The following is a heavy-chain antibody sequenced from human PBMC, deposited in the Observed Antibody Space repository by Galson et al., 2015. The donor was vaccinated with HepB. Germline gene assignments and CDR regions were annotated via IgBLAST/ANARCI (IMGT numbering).Heavy chain of an antibody. CDR1: GLTFSAYR. J-gene: IGHJ4*02. V-gene: IGHV3-7*03. Sequence: SLRLSCAASGLTFSAYRMLWVRQAPGKGLEWVASINQDGSEKYYEGSVKGRFTISRDDGSNLLFLQMNGLRADDTAVYYCVSQFSREPNCGPGTLGT. CDR3: VSQFSREPN. D-gene: IGHD1-26*01. CDR2: INQDGSEK.